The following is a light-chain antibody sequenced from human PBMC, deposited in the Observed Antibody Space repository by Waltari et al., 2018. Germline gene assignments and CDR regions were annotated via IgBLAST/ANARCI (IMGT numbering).Light chain of an antibody. J-gene: IGLJ1*01. CDR1: SSNIGSNT. V-gene: IGLV1-44*01. Sequence: QSVLTQPPSASGTPGQRVTISCSGSSSNIGSNTVTWYQQLPGTAPKLLIYSNKQRPPGVPYRFSGSKSGTSASLAISGLQSEDEADYYCAAWDDSLNGLYVFGTGTKVTVL. CDR3: AAWDDSLNGLYV. CDR2: SNK.